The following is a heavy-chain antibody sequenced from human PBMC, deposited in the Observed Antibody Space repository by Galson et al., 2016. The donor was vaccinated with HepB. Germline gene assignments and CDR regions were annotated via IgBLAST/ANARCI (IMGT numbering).Heavy chain of an antibody. V-gene: IGHV3-7*03. CDR1: GFTFSTVW. J-gene: IGHJ4*02. D-gene: IGHD6-13*01. CDR2: IKQDGSGK. Sequence: SLRLSCAASGFTFSTVWMTWVRQAPGKGLEWVANIKQDGSGKYYVDSVKGRFTISRDNAKNSVYLQMNSLRGDDTAVYYCMSYSDAWYSGFWGQGTLVTVSS. CDR3: MSYSDAWYSGF.